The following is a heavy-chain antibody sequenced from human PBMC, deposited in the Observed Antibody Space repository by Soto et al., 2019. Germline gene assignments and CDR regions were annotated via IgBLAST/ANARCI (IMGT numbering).Heavy chain of an antibody. V-gene: IGHV4-59*08. CDR3: ARSLSPGIAFY. Sequence: SETLSLTCTVSGGSISSYYWSWIRQPPGKGLEWIGYIYYSGSTNYNPSLKSRVTISVDTSKNQFSLKLSSVTAADTAVYYCARSLSPGIAFYWGQGTLVTVSS. CDR2: IYYSGST. D-gene: IGHD6-13*01. J-gene: IGHJ4*02. CDR1: GGSISSYY.